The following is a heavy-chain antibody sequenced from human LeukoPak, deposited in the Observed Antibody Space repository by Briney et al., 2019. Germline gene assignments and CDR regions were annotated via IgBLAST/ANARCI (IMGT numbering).Heavy chain of an antibody. V-gene: IGHV4-39*01. CDR1: GGSISSSSYY. J-gene: IGHJ4*02. CDR3: ARGRGARRGYYFDY. Sequence: SETLSLTCTVSGGSISSSSYYWGWIRQPPGKGLEWIGSIYYSGSTYYNPSLKSRVTISVDTSKNQFSLKLSSVTAADTAVYYCARGRGARRGYYFDYWGQGTLVTVSS. D-gene: IGHD6-6*01. CDR2: IYYSGST.